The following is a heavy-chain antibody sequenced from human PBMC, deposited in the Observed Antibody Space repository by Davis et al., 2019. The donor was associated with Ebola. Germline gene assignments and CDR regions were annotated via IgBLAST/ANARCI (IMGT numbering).Heavy chain of an antibody. V-gene: IGHV3-11*01. Sequence: GGSLRLSCAASGFTFSDYYMSWIRQAPGKGLEWVSYISSSGSTIYYADSVKGRFTISRDNAKNSLYLQMNSLRAEDTAVYYCARDLDYYDSSGYSWYFDLWGRGTLVTVSS. D-gene: IGHD3-22*01. J-gene: IGHJ2*01. CDR1: GFTFSDYY. CDR3: ARDLDYYDSSGYSWYFDL. CDR2: ISSSGSTI.